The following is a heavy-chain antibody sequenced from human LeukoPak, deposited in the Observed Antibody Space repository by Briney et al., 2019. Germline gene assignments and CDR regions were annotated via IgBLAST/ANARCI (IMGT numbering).Heavy chain of an antibody. CDR2: ISGSGGST. D-gene: IGHD3-16*02. CDR3: RGSYRQYDAFDI. Sequence: HPGGSLRLSCAAPGFTFSSYAMSWVRQAPGKGLEWVSAISGSGGSTYYADSVKGRFTISRDNSKNTLYLQMNSLRAEDTAVYYCRGSYRQYDAFDIWGQGTMVTVSS. V-gene: IGHV3-23*01. CDR1: GFTFSSYA. J-gene: IGHJ3*02.